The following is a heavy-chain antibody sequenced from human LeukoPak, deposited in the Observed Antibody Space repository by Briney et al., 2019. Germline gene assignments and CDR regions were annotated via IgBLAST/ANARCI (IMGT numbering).Heavy chain of an antibody. CDR3: ARSLGYYYDSSGYSGDPYDASDI. CDR1: GFTVSSNY. Sequence: GGSLRLSCAASGFTVSSNYMSWVRQAPGKGLEWVSVIYSGGSTYYADSVKGRFTISRDNSKNTLYLQMNSLRAEDTAVYYCARSLGYYYDSSGYSGDPYDASDIWGQGTMVTVSS. D-gene: IGHD3-22*01. J-gene: IGHJ3*02. CDR2: IYSGGST. V-gene: IGHV3-53*01.